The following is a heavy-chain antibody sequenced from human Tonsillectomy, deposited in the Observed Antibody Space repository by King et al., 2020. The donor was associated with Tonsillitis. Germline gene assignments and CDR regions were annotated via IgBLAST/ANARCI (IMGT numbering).Heavy chain of an antibody. D-gene: IGHD3-22*01. CDR1: GFTFSTYA. V-gene: IGHV3-23*04. CDR2: ISGNGAST. Sequence: VQLVESGGDLIQPGGSVRLSCAASGFTFSTYAMGWVRQAPGEGLEWVSAISGNGASTYYADSVKGRFTISRDNSKNTLYLQMNSLGAADTALYYCAKAADTSGYYYEGYFDYWGQGTLVTVSS. CDR3: AKAADTSGYYYEGYFDY. J-gene: IGHJ4*02.